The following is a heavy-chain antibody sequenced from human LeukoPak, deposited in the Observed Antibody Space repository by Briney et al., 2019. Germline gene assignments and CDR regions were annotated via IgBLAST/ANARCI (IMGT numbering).Heavy chain of an antibody. CDR3: ARRASDDGMDV. J-gene: IGHJ6*02. CDR1: GFTFSSYE. CDR2: ISSSGSTI. Sequence: GGSLRLSCAASGFTFSSYEMNWVRQAPGKGLEWVSYISSSGSTIYYADSVKGRFTISRDNAKNSLYLQMNSLRAEDTAVYYCARRASDDGMDVWGQGTTVTVSS. V-gene: IGHV3-48*03.